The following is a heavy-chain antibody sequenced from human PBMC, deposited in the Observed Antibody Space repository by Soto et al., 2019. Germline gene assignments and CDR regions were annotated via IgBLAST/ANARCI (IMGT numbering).Heavy chain of an antibody. CDR1: GFTFNSYA. CDR2: INAPGTTT. Sequence: EVQLLESGGGLVQPGGSLRLSCAASGFTFNSYAMTWVRQAPGKGLEWVSTINAPGTTTWYADSVKGRFTISRDNSRTTLYLQKNSLRAEDTALYYCANVLSRDYINDYWGQGTLVTVSS. CDR3: ANVLSRDYINDY. V-gene: IGHV3-23*01. J-gene: IGHJ4*02. D-gene: IGHD4-4*01.